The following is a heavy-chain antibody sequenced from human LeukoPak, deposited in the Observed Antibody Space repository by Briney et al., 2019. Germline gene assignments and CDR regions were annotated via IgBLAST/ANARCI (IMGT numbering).Heavy chain of an antibody. Sequence: SETLSLTCTVSGGSISSYYWSWIRQPPGKGLEWIGYIYYSGSTNYNPSLKSRVTISVDTSKNQFSLKLSSVTAADTAVYYCARVIPYCSSTSCYEWFDPWGQGTLVTVSS. V-gene: IGHV4-59*01. CDR3: ARVIPYCSSTSCYEWFDP. D-gene: IGHD2-2*01. CDR1: GGSISSYY. CDR2: IYYSGST. J-gene: IGHJ5*02.